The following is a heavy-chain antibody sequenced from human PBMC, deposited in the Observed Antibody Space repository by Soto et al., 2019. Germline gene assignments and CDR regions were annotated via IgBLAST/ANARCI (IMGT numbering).Heavy chain of an antibody. CDR2: IIPIFGTA. V-gene: IGHV1-69*13. D-gene: IGHD2-15*01. CDR1: GGTFSSYA. CDR3: ARDLKCSGGSCYPNWFDP. J-gene: IGHJ5*02. Sequence: SVKVSCKASGGTFSSYASSWLRQAPGQGLEWMGGIIPIFGTANYAQKFQGRVTITADESTSTAYMELSSLRSEDTAVYYCARDLKCSGGSCYPNWFDPWGQGTLVTVSS.